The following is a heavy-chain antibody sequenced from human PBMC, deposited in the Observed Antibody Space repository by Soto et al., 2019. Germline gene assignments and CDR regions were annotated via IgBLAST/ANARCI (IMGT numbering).Heavy chain of an antibody. V-gene: IGHV3-53*01. J-gene: IGHJ2*01. CDR3: ARVVDSSGYYDCYFDL. Sequence: EVQLVESGGGLIQPGGSLRLSCAASGFTVSNHYMSWVRQAPGKGLEWVALIYSGVTTYYADSVKGRFTISRDNSKNTLFLQMNSLRAEDTAVYSCARVVDSSGYYDCYFDLWGRGTLVTVSS. CDR1: GFTVSNHY. D-gene: IGHD3-22*01. CDR2: IYSGVTT.